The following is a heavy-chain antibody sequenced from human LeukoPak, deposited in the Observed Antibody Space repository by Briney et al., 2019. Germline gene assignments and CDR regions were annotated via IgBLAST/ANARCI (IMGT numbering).Heavy chain of an antibody. CDR2: IWYDGSNK. J-gene: IGHJ2*01. V-gene: IGHV3-33*01. CDR1: GFTFSSYG. Sequence: GRSLRLSCAASGFTFSSYGMHWVRQAPGKGREWVAVIWYDGSNKYYADSVKGRFTISRDNSKNTLYLQMNSLRAEDTAVYYCARDYLDWYFDLWGRGTLVTVSS. CDR3: ARDYLDWYFDL.